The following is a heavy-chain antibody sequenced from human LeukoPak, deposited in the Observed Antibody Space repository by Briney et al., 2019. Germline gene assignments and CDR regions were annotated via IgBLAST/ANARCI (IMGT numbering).Heavy chain of an antibody. CDR2: ISTGGGNI. V-gene: IGHV3-48*03. J-gene: IGHJ4*02. D-gene: IGHD3-22*01. Sequence: GGSLRLSWAASEFTFSSFEMNWVRQAPGKGREWVSYISTGGGNIYYADSVKGRFTISRDNAKNSLYLQMNSLRAEDTAVYYCARDRIQWLPLDYWGQGTLVTVS. CDR3: ARDRIQWLPLDY. CDR1: EFTFSSFE.